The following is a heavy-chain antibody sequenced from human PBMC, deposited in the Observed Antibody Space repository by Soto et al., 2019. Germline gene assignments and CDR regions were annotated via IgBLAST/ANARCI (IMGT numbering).Heavy chain of an antibody. D-gene: IGHD3-9*01. Sequence: QLQLQESGSGLVKPSQTLSLTCAVSGASISSGGYSWSWIRQPPGKGLEWIGFIYHSGNTYYSPSLRSRVTISLDRSKNQFSLRLTFVTDADTAVYYCGRGGRLGDAFDVWGQGTMVTVSS. CDR3: GRGGRLGDAFDV. V-gene: IGHV4-30-2*01. CDR1: GASISSGGYS. CDR2: IYHSGNT. J-gene: IGHJ3*01.